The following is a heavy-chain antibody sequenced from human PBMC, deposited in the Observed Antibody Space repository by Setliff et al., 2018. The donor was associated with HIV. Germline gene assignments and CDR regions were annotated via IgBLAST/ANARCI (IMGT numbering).Heavy chain of an antibody. CDR1: GLTLSNTW. CDR3: ATIYDYGDYDHDF. J-gene: IGHJ4*02. CDR2: LKSKTDGGTT. D-gene: IGHD4-17*01. Sequence: GGSLRLSCAASGLTLSNTWMSWVRQAPGKGLEWVGRLKSKTDGGTTDYAAPVKGRFTISRDDSRNILFLQMNSLRTEDTAMYYCATIYDYGDYDHDFWGQGTLVTVSS. V-gene: IGHV3-15*01.